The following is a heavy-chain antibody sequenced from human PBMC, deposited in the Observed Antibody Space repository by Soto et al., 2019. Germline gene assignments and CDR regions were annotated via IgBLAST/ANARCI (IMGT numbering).Heavy chain of an antibody. Sequence: QVQLQESGPRLVRPSGALSLTCSVSGASMKSGHWWTWVSQSPGKGVEGIGEISDRGSAYYNQSLKSRVSLSVDKSQNPFSLRLTSVTVAETAIYYCTRATHAMYGGSHYMALDVDLLTVRDVWGPGTTVTVSS. J-gene: IGHJ6*02. V-gene: IGHV4-4*02. D-gene: IGHD2-8*01. CDR1: GASMKSGHW. CDR2: ISDRGSA. CDR3: TRATHAMYGGSHYMALDVDLLTVRDV.